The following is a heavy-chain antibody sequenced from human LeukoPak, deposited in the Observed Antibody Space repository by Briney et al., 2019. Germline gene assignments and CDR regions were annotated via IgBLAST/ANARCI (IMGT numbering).Heavy chain of an antibody. Sequence: GGSLRLSCAASGFTFSSYWMSRVRQAPGKGLEWVASIKQDGSEKYYVDSVKGRFTISRDNAKNSLYLQMNSLRAKDTALYYCARAPGEGWFDPWGQGTLVTVSS. D-gene: IGHD4-17*01. CDR3: ARAPGEGWFDP. CDR2: IKQDGSEK. CDR1: GFTFSSYW. J-gene: IGHJ5*02. V-gene: IGHV3-7*01.